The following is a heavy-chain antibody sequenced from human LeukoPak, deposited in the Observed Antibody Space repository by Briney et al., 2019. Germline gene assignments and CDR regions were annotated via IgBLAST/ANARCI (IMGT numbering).Heavy chain of an antibody. CDR2: INPNSGGT. J-gene: IGHJ4*02. V-gene: IGHV1-2*02. Sequence: ASLKVSCKASGYTFTGYYMHWVRQAPGQGLEWMGWINPNSGGTNYAQKFQGRVTMTRDTSISTAYMEMSRLRADDTAVYYCARDFVVGASSAYYFDYWGQGTLVTVSS. CDR1: GYTFTGYY. CDR3: ARDFVVGASSAYYFDY. D-gene: IGHD2-15*01.